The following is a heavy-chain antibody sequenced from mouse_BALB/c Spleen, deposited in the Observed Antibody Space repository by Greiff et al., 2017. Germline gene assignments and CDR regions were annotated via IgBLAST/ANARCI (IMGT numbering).Heavy chain of an antibody. J-gene: IGHJ1*01. CDR2: ISYDGSN. CDR3: ARDLLRDWYFDV. CDR1: GYSITSGYY. Sequence: ESGPGLVKPSQSLSLTCSVTGYSITSGYYWNWIRQFPGNKLEWMGYISYDGSNNYNPSLKNRISITRDTSKNQFFLKLNSVTTEDTATYYCARDLLRDWYFDVWGAGTTVTVSS. D-gene: IGHD1-1*01. V-gene: IGHV3-6*02.